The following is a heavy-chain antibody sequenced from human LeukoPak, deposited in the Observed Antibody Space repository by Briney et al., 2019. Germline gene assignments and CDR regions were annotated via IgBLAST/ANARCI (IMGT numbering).Heavy chain of an antibody. CDR1: GCSISSSSYY. D-gene: IGHD4-23*01. J-gene: IGHJ4*02. CDR3: ARYYGGNFDFDY. CDR2: INYSGIT. Sequence: SETLSLTCTVSGCSISSSSYYWGWIRQPPGKGLEWIGSINYSGITYYNPSLKSRVTISVDTSKNQFSLRLSSVTAADTAMYYCARYYGGNFDFDYWGQGTLVTVSS. V-gene: IGHV4-39*07.